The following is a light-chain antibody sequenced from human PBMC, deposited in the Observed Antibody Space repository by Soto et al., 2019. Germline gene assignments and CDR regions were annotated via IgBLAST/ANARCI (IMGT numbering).Light chain of an antibody. CDR1: SSDVGGYNY. Sequence: QSVLTQPAFVSGSPGQSITISCTGTSSDVGGYNYVSWYQHPPGKAPKLMNSEVSNRPSGVSNRFSGSKSGNTASLTISGLQAEDEADYYCSSYTSTSTRVFGTGTKLTVL. CDR2: EVS. CDR3: SSYTSTSTRV. V-gene: IGLV2-14*01. J-gene: IGLJ1*01.